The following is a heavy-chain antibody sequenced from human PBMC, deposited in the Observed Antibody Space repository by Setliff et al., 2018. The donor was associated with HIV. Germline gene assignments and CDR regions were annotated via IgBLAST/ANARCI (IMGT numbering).Heavy chain of an antibody. V-gene: IGHV4-34*01. CDR1: GGSFSGYS. CDR3: ARDRRSIFGVDTKNWFDP. D-gene: IGHD3-3*01. Sequence: SETLSLTCAVYGGSFSGYSWGWIRQPPGKGPEWIGSITYSGSTNYNASLKSRVIISGDTSKKQFSLRLSSVTVADTAVYYCARDRRSIFGVDTKNWFDPWGQGTLVTVSS. J-gene: IGHJ5*02. CDR2: ITYSGST.